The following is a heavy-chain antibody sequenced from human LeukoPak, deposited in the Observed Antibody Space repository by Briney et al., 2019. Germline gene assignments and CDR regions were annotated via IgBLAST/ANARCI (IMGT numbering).Heavy chain of an antibody. CDR2: IITIFGTA. D-gene: IGHD3-16*01. CDR3: ARVMSLGYYYMDV. CDR1: GGTFSSYA. J-gene: IGHJ6*03. V-gene: IGHV1-69*05. Sequence: SVKASCKASGGTFSSYAISWVRQAPGHGLEWMGGIITIFGTANYAQKFQGRVTITTDKSTSTAYMELSSLRSEDTAVYYCARVMSLGYYYMDVWGKGTTVTVSS.